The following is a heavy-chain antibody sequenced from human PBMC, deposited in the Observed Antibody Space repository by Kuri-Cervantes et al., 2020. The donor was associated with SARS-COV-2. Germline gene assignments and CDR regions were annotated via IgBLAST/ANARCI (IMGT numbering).Heavy chain of an antibody. D-gene: IGHD3-10*01. CDR3: ARTTYGSGSYWDDAFDI. V-gene: IGHV3-7*01. Sequence: ETLSLTCAASGFTFSSYWMSWVRQAPGKGLEWVANIKQDGSEKYYVDSVKGRFTISRDNAKNSLYLQMNSLRAEDTAVYYCARTTYGSGSYWDDAFDIWGQGTMVTVSS. CDR1: GFTFSSYW. CDR2: IKQDGSEK. J-gene: IGHJ3*02.